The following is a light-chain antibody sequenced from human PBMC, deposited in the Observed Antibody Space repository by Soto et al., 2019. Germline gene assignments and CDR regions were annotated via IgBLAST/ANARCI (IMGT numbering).Light chain of an antibody. CDR3: QQYGGSPFT. CDR1: QSVSVNS. V-gene: IGKV3-20*01. J-gene: IGKJ3*01. CDR2: AAS. Sequence: EIVLTQSPGTLSLSPGERATLSCRASQSVSVNSLAWYQQKGGQAPRLLIYAASTRATGVPDMFSGSGSGTDFALTISRLETEDFAVYYCQQYGGSPFTFGPGTKVDIK.